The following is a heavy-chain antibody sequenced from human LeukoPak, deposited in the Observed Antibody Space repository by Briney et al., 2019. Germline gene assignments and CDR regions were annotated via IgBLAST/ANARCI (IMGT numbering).Heavy chain of an antibody. CDR3: ARSRGSYDGAFDI. CDR1: GGSISSYY. V-gene: IGHV4-59*01. J-gene: IGHJ3*02. CDR2: IYYSGST. D-gene: IGHD1-26*01. Sequence: SETLSLTGTVSGGSISSYYWSWIRQPPGKGLEWIGYIYYSGSTNYNPSLKSRVTISVDTSKNQFSLKLSSVTAADTAVYYCARSRGSYDGAFDIWGQGTMVTVSS.